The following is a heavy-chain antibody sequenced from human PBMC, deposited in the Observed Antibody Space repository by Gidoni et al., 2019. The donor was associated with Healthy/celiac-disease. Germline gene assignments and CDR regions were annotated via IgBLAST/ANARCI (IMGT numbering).Heavy chain of an antibody. Sequence: VQLVQSGAEVKKPGASVKVSCKASGYTFTSYYMHWVQQAPAQGREWMGRINPSGGSTSYAQKFQGRVTMTRDTSTSTVYMELSSLRSEDTAVYYCARDSGDYAANYWGQGTLVTVSS. CDR2: INPSGGST. D-gene: IGHD4-17*01. J-gene: IGHJ4*02. CDR3: ARDSGDYAANY. V-gene: IGHV1-46*01. CDR1: GYTFTSYY.